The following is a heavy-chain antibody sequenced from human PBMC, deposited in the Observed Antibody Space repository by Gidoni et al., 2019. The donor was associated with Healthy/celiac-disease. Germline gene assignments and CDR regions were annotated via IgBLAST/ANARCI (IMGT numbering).Heavy chain of an antibody. J-gene: IGHJ3*02. CDR3: ASSMLVSPPRYCSGGSCLGAFDI. V-gene: IGHV4-39*01. CDR1: GGSISSSSYY. Sequence: QLQLQESGPGLVKPSETLSLTCTVSGGSISSSSYYWGWIRQPPGKGLEWIGSIYYSGSTYYNPSLKSRVTISVDTSKNQFSLKLSSVTAADTAVYYCASSMLVSPPRYCSGGSCLGAFDIWGQGTMVTVSS. CDR2: IYYSGST. D-gene: IGHD2-15*01.